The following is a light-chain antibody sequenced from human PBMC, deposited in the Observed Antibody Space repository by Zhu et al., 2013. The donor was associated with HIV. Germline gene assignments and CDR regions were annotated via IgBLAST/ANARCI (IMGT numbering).Light chain of an antibody. CDR1: SSDIGAYNY. J-gene: IGLJ2*01. CDR3: SSYSNSETLVV. CDR2: EVT. Sequence: QSALTQPASVSGSPGQSITISCIGSSSDIGAYNYVSWYQQHPGKAPKLIIFEVTDRPSGVSDRFSGSKSGNTASLTISGLQAADEADYHCSSYSNSETLVVFGGGTKLTVL. V-gene: IGLV2-14*01.